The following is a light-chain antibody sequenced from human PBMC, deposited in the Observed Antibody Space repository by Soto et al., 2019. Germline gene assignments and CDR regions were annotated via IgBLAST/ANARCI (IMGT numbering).Light chain of an antibody. CDR2: DTS. Sequence: DIVFTQYPTTLSLSPGERATLSCRASQSVSSYLAWYQQKPGQAPRLLIYDTSTRATGIPARFSGSGSGTEFTLTISSLQSEDFAVYYCQQYDSSPRTFGQGTKVDIK. V-gene: IGKV3-15*01. CDR3: QQYDSSPRT. J-gene: IGKJ1*01. CDR1: QSVSSY.